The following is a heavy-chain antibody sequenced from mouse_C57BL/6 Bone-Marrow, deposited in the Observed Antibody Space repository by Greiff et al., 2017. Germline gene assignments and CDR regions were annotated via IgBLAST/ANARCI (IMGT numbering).Heavy chain of an antibody. V-gene: IGHV10-3*01. CDR3: VREDYGSRNWYFDV. D-gene: IGHD1-1*01. Sequence: EVQGVESGGGLVQPKGSLKLSCAASGFTFNTYAMHWVRQAPGKGLEWVARIRSKSSNYATYYADSVKDRFTISRDDSQSMLYLQMNNLKTEDTAMYYWVREDYGSRNWYFDVWGTGTTVTVSS. CDR2: IRSKSSNYAT. J-gene: IGHJ1*03. CDR1: GFTFNTYA.